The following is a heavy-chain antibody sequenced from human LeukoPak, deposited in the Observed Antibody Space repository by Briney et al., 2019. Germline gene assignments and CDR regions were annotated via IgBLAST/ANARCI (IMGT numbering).Heavy chain of an antibody. D-gene: IGHD6-6*01. CDR3: AASSFLNWFDP. V-gene: IGHV4-39*01. Sequence: SETLSLTCTVSGGSISSSSYYWDWIRQPPGKGLEWIGSIHYSGSTYYNPSLKSRVTISVDTSKNQFSLKLSSVTAADTAVYYCAASSFLNWFDPWGQGTLVTVSS. J-gene: IGHJ5*02. CDR1: GGSISSSSYY. CDR2: IHYSGST.